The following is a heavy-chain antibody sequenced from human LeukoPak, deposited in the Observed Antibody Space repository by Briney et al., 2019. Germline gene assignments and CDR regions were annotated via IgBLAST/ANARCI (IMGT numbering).Heavy chain of an antibody. CDR3: ASSDGKYFQY. J-gene: IGHJ1*01. CDR2: ISAYNGNT. V-gene: IGHV1-18*01. D-gene: IGHD1-1*01. CDR1: GYTFTSYA. Sequence: ASVKVSCKASGYTFTSYAMHWVRQAPGQRLEWMGWISAYNGNTKYAQKLQGRVTMITDTYTSTAYMELRSLRSDDTAVYYCASSDGKYFQYWGQGTLVTVSS.